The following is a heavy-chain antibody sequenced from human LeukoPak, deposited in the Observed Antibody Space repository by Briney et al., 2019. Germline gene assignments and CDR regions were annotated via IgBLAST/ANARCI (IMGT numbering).Heavy chain of an antibody. D-gene: IGHD6-19*01. CDR3: AIQAVAGPPYFDY. Sequence: PGGSLKLSCAASGFTFSSYSMNWVRQPPGKGLEWIGEIYHSGSTNYNPSLKSRVTISVDTSKNQFSLKLSSVTAADTAVYYCAIQAVAGPPYFDYWGQGTLVTVSS. CDR2: IYHSGST. CDR1: GFTFSSYS. J-gene: IGHJ4*02. V-gene: IGHV4-59*08.